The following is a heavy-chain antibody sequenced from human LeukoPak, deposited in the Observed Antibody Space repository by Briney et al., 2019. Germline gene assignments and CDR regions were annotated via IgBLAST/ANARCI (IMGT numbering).Heavy chain of an antibody. J-gene: IGHJ6*03. D-gene: IGHD3-10*01. CDR3: ARDQYGSGDGYYMDV. V-gene: IGHV3-48*03. CDR2: ISSGGSTI. CDR1: GFTFSSYD. Sequence: QPGGSLRLSCAASGFTFSSYDMNWVRQAPGKGLEWVSYISSGGSTIYYADSVKGRFTISRDNAKNSLYLQMNSLRAEDTAVYYCARDQYGSGDGYYMDVWGKGTTVTISS.